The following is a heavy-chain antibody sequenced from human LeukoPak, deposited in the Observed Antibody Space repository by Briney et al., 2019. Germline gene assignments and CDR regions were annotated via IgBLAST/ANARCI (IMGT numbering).Heavy chain of an antibody. CDR1: GFTFSDYY. Sequence: PGGSLRLSCAASGFTFSDYYMSWIRQAPGKGLGWVSYISSSGSTIYSADSVKGRFTISRDNANNSLYLQMNSLRAEDTAVYYCATRAAAGTSDAFDIWGQGTMVTVSS. D-gene: IGHD6-13*01. CDR3: ATRAAAGTSDAFDI. V-gene: IGHV3-11*01. J-gene: IGHJ3*02. CDR2: ISSSGSTI.